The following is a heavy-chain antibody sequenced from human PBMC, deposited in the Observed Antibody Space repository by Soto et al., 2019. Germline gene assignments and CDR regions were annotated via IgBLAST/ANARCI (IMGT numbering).Heavy chain of an antibody. D-gene: IGHD3-22*01. CDR1: GYTFTGYY. J-gene: IGHJ4*02. Sequence: GASVKVSCKASGYTFTGYYMHCVGQAPLQWRDGMGCINPNSGGTKSAQKFQGRVTMTRDTSISTAYMELSRLRSDDTAVYYCARRKGDYYDSSGYHYYFDYWGQGTLVTVSS. CDR2: INPNSGGT. CDR3: ARRKGDYYDSSGYHYYFDY. V-gene: IGHV1-2*02.